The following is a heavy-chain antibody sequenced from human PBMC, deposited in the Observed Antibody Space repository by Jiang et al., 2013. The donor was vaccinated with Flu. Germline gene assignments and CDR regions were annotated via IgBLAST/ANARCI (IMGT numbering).Heavy chain of an antibody. Sequence: ELLKPSETLSLTCAVYGGSFSGYYWSWIRQPPGKGLEWIGEINHSGSTNYNPSLKSRVTISVDTSKNQFSLKLSSVTAADTAVYYCARKRQHYDYVWGSYRPCAFDIWGQGTMVTVSS. CDR1: GGSFSGYY. D-gene: IGHD3-16*02. J-gene: IGHJ3*02. CDR2: INHSGST. V-gene: IGHV4-34*01. CDR3: ARKRQHYDYVWGSYRPCAFDI.